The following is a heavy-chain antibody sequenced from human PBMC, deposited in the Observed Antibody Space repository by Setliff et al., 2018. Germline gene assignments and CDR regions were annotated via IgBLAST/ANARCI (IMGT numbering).Heavy chain of an antibody. CDR2: IYYRGST. V-gene: IGHV4-39*01. CDR1: GGPISSGGYN. Sequence: SETLSLTCTVSGGPISSGGYNWGWIRQPPGKGLEWIASIYYRGSTSYNSSLKSRVSISADTSKNQFSLNLNSVTAADTAVYYCATLTGDRGVDYWGQGRLVTVSS. CDR3: ATLTGDRGVDY. J-gene: IGHJ4*02. D-gene: IGHD7-27*01.